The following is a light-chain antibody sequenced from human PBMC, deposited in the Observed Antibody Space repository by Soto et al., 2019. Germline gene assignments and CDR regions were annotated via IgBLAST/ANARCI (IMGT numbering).Light chain of an antibody. CDR3: SSYAGSNNYVV. CDR1: SSDVGGYDR. Sequence: QPVLTQPPSASGSPGQSVTISCTGTSSDVGGYDRVSWYQQHPGKVPKLMIYEVIKRPSGVPDRFSASKSGITASLTVSGLQTEDEADYYCSSYAGSNNYVVFGGGTKLTVL. V-gene: IGLV2-8*01. CDR2: EVI. J-gene: IGLJ2*01.